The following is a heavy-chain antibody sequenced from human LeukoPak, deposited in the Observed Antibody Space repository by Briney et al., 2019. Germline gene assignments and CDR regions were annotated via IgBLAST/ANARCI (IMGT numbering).Heavy chain of an antibody. D-gene: IGHD3-22*01. J-gene: IGHJ4*02. CDR3: ARANYYDISGYDY. CDR2: TATSGRTI. CDR1: GFTFRRYE. V-gene: IGHV3-48*03. Sequence: GRSLRLSCAASGFTFRRYEMNWVRQVPGKGMEWDSYTATSGRTIYYPDSVKGRFTISRDNAKNTLYLQMNSLRAEDTAVYSCARANYYDISGYDYWGQGTLVTVSS.